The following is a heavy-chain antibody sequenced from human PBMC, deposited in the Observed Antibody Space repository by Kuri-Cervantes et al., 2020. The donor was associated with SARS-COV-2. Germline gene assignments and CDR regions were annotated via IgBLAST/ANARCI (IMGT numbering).Heavy chain of an antibody. CDR1: GFTFSSYA. Sequence: GGSLRLSCAASGFTFSSYAMSWVRQAPGKGLEWVSAISGSGGSTYYADSMKGRFTISRDNAKNSLYLQMNSLRAEDTAVYYCASLGGTSWHDYWGQGTLVTVSS. CDR2: ISGSGGST. J-gene: IGHJ4*02. V-gene: IGHV3-23*01. CDR3: ASLGGTSWHDY. D-gene: IGHD2-2*01.